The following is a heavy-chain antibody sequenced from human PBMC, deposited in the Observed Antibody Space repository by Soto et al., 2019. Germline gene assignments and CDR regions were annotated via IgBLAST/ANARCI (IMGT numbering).Heavy chain of an antibody. Sequence: VLLVESGGALVQPGGSLRLSCAASGFTFSDYYMSWIRQAPGKGLEWVSYISTSGSTMYYADSVKGRFTISRDNAKNSLSLQMNSLRAEDTAVYYCARDMRNSWPFDYWGQGTLVTVSS. V-gene: IGHV3-11*01. CDR1: GFTFSDYY. J-gene: IGHJ4*02. CDR3: ARDMRNSWPFDY. CDR2: ISTSGSTM. D-gene: IGHD2-2*01.